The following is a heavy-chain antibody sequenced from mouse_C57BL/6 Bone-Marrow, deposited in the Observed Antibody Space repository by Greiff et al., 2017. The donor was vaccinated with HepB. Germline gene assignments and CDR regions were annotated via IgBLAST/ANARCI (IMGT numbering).Heavy chain of an antibody. J-gene: IGHJ3*01. CDR3: ARPGLAY. V-gene: IGHV1-26*01. Sequence: EVQLQQSGPELVKPGASVKISCKASGYTFTDYYMNWVKQSHGKSLEWIGDINPNNGGTSYNQKFKGKATLTVDKSSSTAYMELRSLTSEDSAVYYCARPGLAYWGQGTLVTVSA. CDR2: INPNNGGT. CDR1: GYTFTDYY.